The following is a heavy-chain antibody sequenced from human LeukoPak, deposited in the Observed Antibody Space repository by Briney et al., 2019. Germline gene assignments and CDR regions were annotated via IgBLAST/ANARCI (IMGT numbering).Heavy chain of an antibody. V-gene: IGHV3-48*01. J-gene: IGHJ4*02. D-gene: IGHD2/OR15-2a*01. CDR1: GFSFSSYS. CDR2: ISGDGNAK. Sequence: GGSLRLSCAASGFSFSSYSINWVRQAPGKGLEWVSYISGDGNAKHYTDSVKGRFAISRDNAKNALYLQMNSLRAEDTAVYFCARDYVYAFDYWGQGTLVTVSS. CDR3: ARDYVYAFDY.